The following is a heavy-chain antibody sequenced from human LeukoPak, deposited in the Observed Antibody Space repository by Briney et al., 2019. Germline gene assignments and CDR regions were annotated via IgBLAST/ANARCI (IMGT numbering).Heavy chain of an antibody. J-gene: IGHJ6*02. Sequence: GASVKVSCKASGYTFTSYSVHWVRQAPGQGLDWMGIINPSGGSTSYAQKFQGRVTMTRDTSTSTAYMQLSSRRSEDTAVYYCARAISPVAYYGMDVWGQGTTVTVSS. V-gene: IGHV1-46*01. D-gene: IGHD3-3*01. CDR1: GYTFTSYS. CDR3: ARAISPVAYYGMDV. CDR2: INPSGGST.